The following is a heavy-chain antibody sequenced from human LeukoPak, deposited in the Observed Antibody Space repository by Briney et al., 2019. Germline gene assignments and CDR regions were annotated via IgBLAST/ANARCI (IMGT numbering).Heavy chain of an antibody. D-gene: IGHD3-22*01. Sequence: SETLSLTCAVYGGSFSGYYWSWIRQPPGKGLEWIGEINRSGSTNYNPSLKSRVTISVDTSKNQFSLKLSSVTAADTAVYYCARDAPYYDSSGYSRPLRYFDYWGQGTLVTVSS. CDR2: INRSGST. CDR3: ARDAPYYDSSGYSRPLRYFDY. V-gene: IGHV4-34*01. J-gene: IGHJ4*02. CDR1: GGSFSGYY.